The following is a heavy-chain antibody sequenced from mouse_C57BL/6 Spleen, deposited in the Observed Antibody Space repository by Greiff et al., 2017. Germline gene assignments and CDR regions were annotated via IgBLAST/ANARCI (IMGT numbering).Heavy chain of an antibody. D-gene: IGHD2-1*01. CDR2: IYPGSGST. V-gene: IGHV1-55*01. J-gene: IGHJ4*01. CDR1: GYTFTSYW. Sequence: QVHVKQPGAELVKPGASVKMSCKASGYTFTSYWITWVKQRPGQGLEWIGDIYPGSGSTNYNEKFKSKATLTVDTSSSTAYMQLSSLTSEDSAVYYCARFHYGNYVRGMDYWGQGTSVTVSS. CDR3: ARFHYGNYVRGMDY.